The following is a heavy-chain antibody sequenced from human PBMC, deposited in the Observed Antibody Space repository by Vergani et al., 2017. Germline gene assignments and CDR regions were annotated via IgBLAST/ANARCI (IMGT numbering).Heavy chain of an antibody. Sequence: VQLVESGGGLVKPGGSLRLSCAASGFTFSSYSMNWVRQAPGKGLEWVSSISSSSSDIYYADSVKGRFTISRDNAKNSLYLQMNSLRAEDTAVYYCARIAAATPRAGAFDIWGQGTMVTVSS. CDR3: ARIAAATPRAGAFDI. D-gene: IGHD6-13*01. CDR1: GFTFSSYS. CDR2: ISSSSSDI. J-gene: IGHJ3*02. V-gene: IGHV3-21*01.